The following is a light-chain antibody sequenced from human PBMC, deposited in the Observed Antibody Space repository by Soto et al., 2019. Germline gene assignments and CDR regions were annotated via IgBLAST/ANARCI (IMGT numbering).Light chain of an antibody. Sequence: QSALTQPASVSGSPGQSITIFCTGTSNDVGGYDYVTWYQHHPGKAPKLMIYDVSNRPSGISDRFSASKSGNTASLTISGVQAEDEAHYYCRSYTSRATLVFGGGTKLTVL. CDR2: DVS. CDR1: SNDVGGYDY. V-gene: IGLV2-14*03. CDR3: RSYTSRATLV. J-gene: IGLJ2*01.